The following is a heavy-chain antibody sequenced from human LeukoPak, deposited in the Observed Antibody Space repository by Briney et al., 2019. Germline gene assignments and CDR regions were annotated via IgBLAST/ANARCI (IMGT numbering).Heavy chain of an antibody. CDR2: VYNSGST. CDR1: GGAICGYY. J-gene: IGHJ2*01. CDR3: ARLGIGYVSGSYSWFFDL. V-gene: IGHV4-59*08. Sequence: PSETLALTRTVSGGAICGYYWSWIRQPPGKGLQGGGYVYNSGSTNYNPSLKSRVTLSVDTSENRFSVRLSSVTAADTAVYYCARLGIGYVSGSYSWFFDLWGRGTLVTVSS. D-gene: IGHD3-10*01.